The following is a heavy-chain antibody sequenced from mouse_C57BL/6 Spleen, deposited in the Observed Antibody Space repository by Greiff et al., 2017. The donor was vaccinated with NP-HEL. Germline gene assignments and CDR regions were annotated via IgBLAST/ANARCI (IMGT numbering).Heavy chain of an antibody. J-gene: IGHJ3*01. V-gene: IGHV1-69*01. CDR3: ARSHDYDVAWFAY. CDR1: GYTFTSYW. Sequence: VQLQQPGAELVMPGASVKLSCKASGYTFTSYWMHWVKQRPGQGLEWIGEIDPSDSYTNYNQKFKGKSTLTVDKSSSTAYMQLSSLTSEDSAVYYCARSHDYDVAWFAYWGQGTLVTVSA. D-gene: IGHD2-4*01. CDR2: IDPSDSYT.